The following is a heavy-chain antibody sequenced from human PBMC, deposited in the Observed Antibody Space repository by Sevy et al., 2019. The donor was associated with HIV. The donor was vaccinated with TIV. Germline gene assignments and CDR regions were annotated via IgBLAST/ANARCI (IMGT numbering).Heavy chain of an antibody. J-gene: IGHJ6*02. Sequence: GGSLRLSCAASGFTFRNYNMIWVRQAPGKGLEWVSSISSSSTYIYYADSLKGRFTISRDNAKNTRYLQMNSLRAEDTAVYYCTRDYVIPTSIDYYYYGMDVWGQGTTVTVSS. CDR1: GFTFRNYN. CDR3: TRDYVIPTSIDYYYYGMDV. CDR2: ISSSSTYI. D-gene: IGHD2-2*01. V-gene: IGHV3-21*01.